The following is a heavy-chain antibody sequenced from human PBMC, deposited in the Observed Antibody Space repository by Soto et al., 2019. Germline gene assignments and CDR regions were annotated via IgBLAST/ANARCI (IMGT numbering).Heavy chain of an antibody. Sequence: EVQLLESGGGLVQPGGSLRLSCAASGFTFSSYAMSWVRQAPGKGLEWVSAISGSGGSTYYADSVKGRFTISRDNSKNTLYLQMNSLRAEDTAVYYGAKGWWEQLYFDYWGQGTLVAVSS. CDR1: GFTFSSYA. CDR2: ISGSGGST. CDR3: AKGWWEQLYFDY. D-gene: IGHD1-26*01. J-gene: IGHJ4*02. V-gene: IGHV3-23*01.